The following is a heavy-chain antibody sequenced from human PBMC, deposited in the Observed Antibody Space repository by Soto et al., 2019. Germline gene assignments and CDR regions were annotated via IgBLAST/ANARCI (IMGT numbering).Heavy chain of an antibody. V-gene: IGHV3-30*18. D-gene: IGHD1-26*01. J-gene: IGHJ6*02. CDR1: GFTFSSYG. CDR2: ISYDGSNK. Sequence: QVQLVESGGGVDQPGRSLRLSCAASGFTFSSYGMHWVRQAPGKGLEWVAVISYDGSNKYYADSVKGRFTISRDNSKNTLYLQMNSLRAEDTAVYYCAKSIVGATIYYYYGMDVWGQGTTVTVSS. CDR3: AKSIVGATIYYYYGMDV.